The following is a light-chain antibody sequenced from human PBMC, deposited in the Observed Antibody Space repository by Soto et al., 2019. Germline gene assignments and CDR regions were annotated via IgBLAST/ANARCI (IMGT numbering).Light chain of an antibody. CDR3: QQYESTPPT. J-gene: IGKJ2*01. CDR2: WAS. Sequence: DIVMTQSPDSLAVSLGERATINCKSSQSVLYSSNNTNYLAWYQQRPGQPSKLLIYWASTRESGVPDRFSGSGSGTDFILTITSLQAEDVAVYYCQQYESTPPTFGQGTKLEI. CDR1: QSVLYSSNNTNY. V-gene: IGKV4-1*01.